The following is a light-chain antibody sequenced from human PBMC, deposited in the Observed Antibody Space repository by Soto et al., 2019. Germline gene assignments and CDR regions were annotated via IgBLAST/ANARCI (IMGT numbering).Light chain of an antibody. Sequence: EVVMTQSPATLSVSPGERATLSCRASQSVSRNLAWYQQRPGRAPRLLIYDASTRATNVPPRLSGSGSGTEFTPTTSSHQSDDFSVFYCQQYNHGPRYTFGRGTKLEIK. CDR2: DAS. V-gene: IGKV3-15*01. CDR3: QQYNHGPRYT. J-gene: IGKJ2*01. CDR1: QSVSRN.